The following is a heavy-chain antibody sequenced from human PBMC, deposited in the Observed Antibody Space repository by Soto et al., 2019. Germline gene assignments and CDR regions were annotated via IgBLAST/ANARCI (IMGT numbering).Heavy chain of an antibody. CDR3: ASGAVVVPAAMGGDYYYGMDV. V-gene: IGHV1-69*06. CDR2: IIPIFGTA. CDR1: GGTFSSYA. D-gene: IGHD2-2*01. J-gene: IGHJ6*02. Sequence: ASVKVSCKASGGTFSSYAISWVRQAPGQGLEWMGGIIPIFGTANYAQKFQGRVTITADKSTSTAYMELSSLRSEDTAVYYCASGAVVVPAAMGGDYYYGMDVWGQGTTVTV.